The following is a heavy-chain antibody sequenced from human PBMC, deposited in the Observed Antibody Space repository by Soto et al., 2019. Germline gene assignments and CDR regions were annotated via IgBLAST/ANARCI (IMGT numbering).Heavy chain of an antibody. CDR3: ARGTYFDSAWGTYRVGSSGCFDY. J-gene: IGHJ4*02. CDR1: GGTISSGDDY. V-gene: IGHV4-30-4*01. CDR2: IHSSGST. Sequence: QVQLQESGPGLVKPSQTLSLTCSVSGGTISSGDDYWSWIRQPPGKGLEWIGYIHSSGSTFYNPSLKRRVTISMDTSKHQFSLKLSSVTAADTAVYSCARGTYFDSAWGTYRVGSSGCFDYWGQGTLVSVSS. D-gene: IGHD3-16*02.